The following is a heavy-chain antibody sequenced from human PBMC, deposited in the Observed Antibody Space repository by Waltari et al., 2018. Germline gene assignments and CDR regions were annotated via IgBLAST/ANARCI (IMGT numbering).Heavy chain of an antibody. CDR3: ARGGRIGDGYNIFDY. Sequence: QVQLQESGPGLVKPSETLSLTCTVSGGSISSYYWSWIRQPPGKGLEWIGYIYYSGSTNYNPSLKSRVTISVDTSKNQFSLKLSSVTAADTAVYYCARGGRIGDGYNIFDYWGQGTLVTVSS. D-gene: IGHD5-12*01. J-gene: IGHJ4*02. CDR2: IYYSGST. V-gene: IGHV4-59*01. CDR1: GGSISSYY.